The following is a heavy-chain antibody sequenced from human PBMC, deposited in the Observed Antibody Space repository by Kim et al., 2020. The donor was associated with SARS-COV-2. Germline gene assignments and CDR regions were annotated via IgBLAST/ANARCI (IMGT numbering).Heavy chain of an antibody. CDR1: GFTFSSSW. Sequence: GGSLRLSCAASGFTFSSSWMNWVRQAPGKGLEWVTNIKQDGSEKYYVDSVKGRFTISRDNAKNSLYLQMNSLRAEDTAVYYCARGWSVGYWGRGTLVTVSS. CDR3: ARGWSVGY. J-gene: IGHJ4*02. CDR2: IKQDGSEK. D-gene: IGHD3-3*01. V-gene: IGHV3-7*03.